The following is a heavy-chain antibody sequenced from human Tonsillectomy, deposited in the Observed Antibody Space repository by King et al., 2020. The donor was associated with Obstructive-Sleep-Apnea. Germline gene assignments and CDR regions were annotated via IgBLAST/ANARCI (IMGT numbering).Heavy chain of an antibody. Sequence: VQLVESGGGVGQPGRSLRLSCAGSRFTFRCYGMHVVRQAPGRGLDGGGVISYDGINKYYADSVKCRFTISRDNSKNTLYLQMNSLSAGETAVYYCAKANYGDFSLGYWGQGTLVTVSS. CDR1: RFTFRCYG. V-gene: IGHV3-30*18. J-gene: IGHJ4*02. CDR2: ISYDGINK. CDR3: AKANYGDFSLGY. D-gene: IGHD4-17*01.